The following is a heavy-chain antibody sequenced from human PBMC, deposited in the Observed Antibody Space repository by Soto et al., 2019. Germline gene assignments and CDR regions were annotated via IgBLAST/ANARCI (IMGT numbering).Heavy chain of an antibody. Sequence: ASVKVSCKASGYTFTGYYMHWVRQAPGQGLEWMGWINPNSGGTNYAQKFQGWVTMTRDTSISTAYMELSRLRSDDTAVYYCASEGSGPLGVRFYYGMDVWGQGTTVTVSS. CDR1: GYTFTGYY. D-gene: IGHD3-10*01. CDR3: ASEGSGPLGVRFYYGMDV. CDR2: INPNSGGT. J-gene: IGHJ6*02. V-gene: IGHV1-2*04.